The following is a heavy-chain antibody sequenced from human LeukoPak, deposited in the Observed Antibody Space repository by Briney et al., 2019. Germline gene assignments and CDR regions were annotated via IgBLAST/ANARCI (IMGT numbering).Heavy chain of an antibody. CDR3: ARQGDILTGPLSWFDP. V-gene: IGHV4-39*01. J-gene: IGHJ5*02. CDR1: GGSISSSSYY. Sequence: SETLSLTCTVSGGSISSSSYYWGWIRQPPGKGLEWIGSIYYSGSTYYNPSLKSRVTISVDTSKNQFSLKLSSVTAADTAVYYCARQGDILTGPLSWFDPWGQGTLVTVSS. CDR2: IYYSGST. D-gene: IGHD3-9*01.